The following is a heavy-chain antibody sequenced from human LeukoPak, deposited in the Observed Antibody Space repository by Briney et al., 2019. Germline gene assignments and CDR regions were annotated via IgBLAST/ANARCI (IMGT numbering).Heavy chain of an antibody. CDR3: ARAETYSSDWYGPFFDY. D-gene: IGHD6-19*01. J-gene: IGHJ4*02. Sequence: SETLSLTCTVSGGSISSGSYYWGWIRQPPGTGLEWIGSIYYSGTTYYNPSLKSRATISVDTSKNHFSLKLRSVTAADTAVYYCARAETYSSDWYGPFFDYWGQGTLVTVSS. CDR1: GGSISSGSYY. V-gene: IGHV4-39*07. CDR2: IYYSGTT.